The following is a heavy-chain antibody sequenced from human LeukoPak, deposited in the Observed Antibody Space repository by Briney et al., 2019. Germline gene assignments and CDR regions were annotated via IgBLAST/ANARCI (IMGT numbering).Heavy chain of an antibody. D-gene: IGHD3-10*01. J-gene: IGHJ4*02. V-gene: IGHV3-48*04. CDR3: ARGFTMVRGVTQGPDY. CDR2: ISSSSSTI. CDR1: GFTFSSYS. Sequence: GGSLRLSCAASGFTFSSYSMNWVRQAPGKGLEWVSYISSSSSTIYYADSVKGRFTISRDNAKNSLYPQMNSLRAEDTAVYYCARGFTMVRGVTQGPDYWGQGTLVTVSS.